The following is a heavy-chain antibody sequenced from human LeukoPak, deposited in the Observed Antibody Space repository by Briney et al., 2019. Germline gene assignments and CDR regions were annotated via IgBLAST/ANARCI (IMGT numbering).Heavy chain of an antibody. CDR1: GFTFSSYA. V-gene: IGHV3-30-3*01. CDR3: ARDGAPSTYSNWPYYYGMGV. D-gene: IGHD4-4*01. J-gene: IGHJ6*02. Sequence: GGSLRLSCAASGFTFSSYAMHWVRQAPGKGLEWVAVISYDGSNKYYADSVKGRFTISRDNSKNTLYLQMNSLRAEDTAVYYCARDGAPSTYSNWPYYYGMGVWGQGTTVTVSS. CDR2: ISYDGSNK.